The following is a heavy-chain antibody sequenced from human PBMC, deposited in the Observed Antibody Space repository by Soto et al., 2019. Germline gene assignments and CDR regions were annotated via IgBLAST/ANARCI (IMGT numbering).Heavy chain of an antibody. V-gene: IGHV3-23*01. CDR1: GFTFSSSA. J-gene: IGHJ5*02. CDR2: ISDSGDRT. D-gene: IGHD1-1*01. CDR3: AKSLNINWKNWFDP. Sequence: GGSLRLSCAASGFTFSSSAMNWVRQTPGKGLEWVSLISDSGDRTHYADSVRGRFSISRDNSKNTLYLQMYSLRAEDTAVYYCAKSLNINWKNWFDPWGQGTLVTVSS.